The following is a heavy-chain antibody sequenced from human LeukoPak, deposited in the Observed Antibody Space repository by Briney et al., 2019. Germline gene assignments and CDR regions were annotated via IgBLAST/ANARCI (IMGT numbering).Heavy chain of an antibody. CDR2: ISAYNGHT. J-gene: IGHJ4*02. V-gene: IGHV1-18*01. Sequence: ASVKVSCKASDYTFSSYGITWVRQAPGQGLEWMGWISAYNGHTDYAQKLQGRVTMTTDTSTRTAYMDLRSLRSDDTAIYYCARVFYGDYMIFDYWGQGTLVAVSS. D-gene: IGHD4-17*01. CDR1: DYTFSSYG. CDR3: ARVFYGDYMIFDY.